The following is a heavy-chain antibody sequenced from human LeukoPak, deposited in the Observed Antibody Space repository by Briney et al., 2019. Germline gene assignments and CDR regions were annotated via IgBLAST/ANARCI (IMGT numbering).Heavy chain of an antibody. CDR1: GFFFSTYA. Sequence: PPGGPLRLSCATSGFFFSTYALSWVRQAPGKGLEWASSISGSGGSTYHADSVKGRFTISRDSSKNTLYLQMNSLRAEDTAIYYWARVIRAAPGKGYFDYWGQGTLVTVSS. V-gene: IGHV3-23*01. CDR3: ARVIRAAPGKGYFDY. J-gene: IGHJ4*02. CDR2: ISGSGGST. D-gene: IGHD6-13*01.